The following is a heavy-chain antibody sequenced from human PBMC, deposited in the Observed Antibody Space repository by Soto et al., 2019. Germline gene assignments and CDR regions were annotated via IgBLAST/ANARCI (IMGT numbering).Heavy chain of an antibody. Sequence: PSETLSLTCAVYGGSFSGYYWSWIRQPPGKGLEWIGEINHSGSTNYNPSLKSRVTISVDTSKNQFSLKLSSVTAADTAVYYCAIWFGEPSGYFDYWGQGTLVTVSS. CDR3: AIWFGEPSGYFDY. J-gene: IGHJ4*02. D-gene: IGHD3-10*01. CDR2: INHSGST. CDR1: GGSFSGYY. V-gene: IGHV4-34*01.